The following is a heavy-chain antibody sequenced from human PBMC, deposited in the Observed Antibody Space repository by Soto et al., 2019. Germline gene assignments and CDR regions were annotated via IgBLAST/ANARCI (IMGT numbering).Heavy chain of an antibody. J-gene: IGHJ6*04. Sequence: QVHLQESGPGLVKPSETLSLTCTVSGGSISYYYWSWIRQPPGKGLEWIGYMYYSGGSNYNPSLNSRATISVHTSKTLCSLRLSSVPAADRAVYHCARGGYCNGSPGRGAFYYLQYGMDVGGKGTTVPVPS. V-gene: IGHV4-59*01. CDR2: MYYSGGS. CDR3: ARGGYCNGSPGRGAFYYLQYGMDV. CDR1: GGSISYYY. D-gene: IGHD2-15*01.